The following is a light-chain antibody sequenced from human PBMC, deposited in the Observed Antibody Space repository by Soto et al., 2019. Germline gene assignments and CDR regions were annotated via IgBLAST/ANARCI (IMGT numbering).Light chain of an antibody. CDR1: SSNIGAGYD. CDR2: GNS. CDR3: QSYDSSLSGWV. J-gene: IGLJ3*02. V-gene: IGLV1-40*01. Sequence: QSVLTQPPSLSGAPGQRVTISCTGSSSNIGAGYDVHWYQQLPVTAPKLLIYGNSNRPSGVPDRFSGSKSGTSASLAITGLQAEDEADYYCQSYDSSLSGWVFGGGTKLTVL.